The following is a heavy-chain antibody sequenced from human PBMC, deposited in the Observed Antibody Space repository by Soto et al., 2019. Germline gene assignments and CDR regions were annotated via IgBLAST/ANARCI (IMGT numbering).Heavy chain of an antibody. J-gene: IGHJ4*02. D-gene: IGHD1-1*01. Sequence: SETLSLTCTVSGGSISSYYWSWIRQPPGKGLEWIGYIYYSGSTNYNPSLKSRVTISVDTSKNQFSLKLSSVTAADTAVYYCAREDLSWNGGYYFDYWGQGTLVTVSS. CDR3: AREDLSWNGGYYFDY. V-gene: IGHV4-59*01. CDR1: GGSISSYY. CDR2: IYYSGST.